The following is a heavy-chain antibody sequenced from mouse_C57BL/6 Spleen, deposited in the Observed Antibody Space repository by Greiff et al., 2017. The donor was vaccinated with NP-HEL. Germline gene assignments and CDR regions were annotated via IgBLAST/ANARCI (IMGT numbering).Heavy chain of an antibody. J-gene: IGHJ4*01. D-gene: IGHD2-3*01. CDR3: ARRGRIYDGYYGGYAMDY. CDR2: INPYNGGT. V-gene: IGHV1-19*01. CDR1: GYTFTDYY. Sequence: EVQLQQSGPVLVKPGASVKMSCKASGYTFTDYYMNWVKQSHGKSLEWIGVINPYNGGTSYNQKFKGKATLTVDKSSSTAYMELNSLTSEDSAVYYCARRGRIYDGYYGGYAMDYWGQGTSVTVSS.